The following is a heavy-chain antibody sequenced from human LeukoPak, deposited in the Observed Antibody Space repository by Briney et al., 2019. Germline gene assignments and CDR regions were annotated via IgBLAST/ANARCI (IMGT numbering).Heavy chain of an antibody. CDR2: IYHSGST. CDR3: GRETIAATGTSVFFDY. J-gene: IGHJ4*02. V-gene: IGHV4-61*08. D-gene: IGHD6-13*01. CDR1: GVSVSSSGYY. Sequence: SETLSLTCTVSGVSVSSSGYYWSWIRQPPGKGLEWIGYIYHSGSTNYNPSLKSRVTISVDTSKNQFSLKLTSMTAADAAVYYCGRETIAATGTSVFFDYWGQGTLVTVSS.